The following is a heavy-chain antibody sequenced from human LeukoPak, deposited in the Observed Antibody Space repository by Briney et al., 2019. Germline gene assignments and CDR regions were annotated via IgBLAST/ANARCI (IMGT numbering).Heavy chain of an antibody. CDR2: INTNTGNP. J-gene: IGHJ4*02. V-gene: IGHV7-4-1*02. CDR1: GYTFTSYA. D-gene: IGHD3-9*01. CDR3: ASFSQVRYLSY. Sequence: ASVKVSCEASGYTFTSYAMNWVRQAPGQGLEWMGWINTNTGNPTYAQGFTGRFVFSLDTSVGTAYLQISSLKAEDTAVYYCASFSQVRYLSYWGQGTLVTVSS.